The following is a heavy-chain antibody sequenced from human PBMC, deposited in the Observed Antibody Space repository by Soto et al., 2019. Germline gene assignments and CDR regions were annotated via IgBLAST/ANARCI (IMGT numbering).Heavy chain of an antibody. J-gene: IGHJ5*02. CDR2: IYYSGST. V-gene: IGHV4-30-4*01. CDR3: ARFGTDLWSAELGALPRGFDP. D-gene: IGHD3-10*01. CDR1: GGSISSGDYY. Sequence: SETLSLTCTVSGGSISSGDYYWSWIRQPPGKGLEWIGYIYYSGSTYYNPSLKSRVTISVDTSKNQFSLKLSSVTAADTAVYYCARFGTDLWSAELGALPRGFDPWGQGTLVTVSS.